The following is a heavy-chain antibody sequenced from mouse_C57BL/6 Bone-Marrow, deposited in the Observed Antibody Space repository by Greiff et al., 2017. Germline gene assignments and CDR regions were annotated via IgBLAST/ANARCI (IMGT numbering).Heavy chain of an antibody. CDR3: SRSDGCCWYFDF. Sequence: EVKLVESGGGLVQPGESLKLSCESNEYEFPSHDMSWVRQTPEKRLELVAAINSDGGSTYYPDTMARRFIISRDNTKKALYLQMSSLRSEDTALYYCSRSDGCCWYFDFWGTGTTVTVSS. CDR1: EYEFPSHD. J-gene: IGHJ1*03. V-gene: IGHV5-2*03. CDR2: INSDGGST. D-gene: IGHD2-3*01.